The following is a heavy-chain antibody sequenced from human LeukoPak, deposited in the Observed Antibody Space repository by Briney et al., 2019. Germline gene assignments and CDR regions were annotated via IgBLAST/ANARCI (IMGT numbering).Heavy chain of an antibody. D-gene: IGHD2-2*01. CDR1: SGSITSYY. CDR3: ARAGLPAAIGGGYYYYYMDV. V-gene: IGHV4-4*07. CDR2: IYTSGST. Sequence: SETLSLTCTVSSGSITSYYWSWIRQPPGKGLEWIGRIYTSGSTNYNPSLKSRVTMSVDTSKNQFSLKLSSVTAADTAVYYCARAGLPAAIGGGYYYYYMDVWGKGTTVTVSS. J-gene: IGHJ6*03.